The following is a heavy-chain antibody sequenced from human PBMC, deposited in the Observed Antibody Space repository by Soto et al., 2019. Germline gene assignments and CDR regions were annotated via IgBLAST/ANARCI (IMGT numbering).Heavy chain of an antibody. D-gene: IGHD6-19*01. V-gene: IGHV3-53*01. CDR1: GFTFSSYG. CDR2: IYGGGTT. J-gene: IGHJ4*02. Sequence: PGGSLRLSCAASGFTFSSYGMHWVRQAPGKGLEWVSVIYGGGTTYYADSVKGRFTISRDNSKNTLFLQVNSLRVEDTAVYYCVQTTGWPGFDFWGQGTLVTVSS. CDR3: VQTTGWPGFDF.